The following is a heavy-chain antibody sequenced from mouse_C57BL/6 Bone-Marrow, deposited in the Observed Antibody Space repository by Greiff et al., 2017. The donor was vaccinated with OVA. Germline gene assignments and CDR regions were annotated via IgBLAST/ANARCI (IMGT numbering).Heavy chain of an antibody. D-gene: IGHD2-5*01. J-gene: IGHJ2*01. Sequence: VQLQQPGAELVKPGASVKLSCKASGYTFTSYWMHWVKQRPGQGLEWIGMIHPNSGSPNSNEKFKSKATLTVDKSSSTAHMKLSSLTSEDSAVYYCARNPYYSNYGYFDYWGQGTTLTVSS. CDR1: GYTFTSYW. CDR3: ARNPYYSNYGYFDY. CDR2: IHPNSGSP. V-gene: IGHV1-64*01.